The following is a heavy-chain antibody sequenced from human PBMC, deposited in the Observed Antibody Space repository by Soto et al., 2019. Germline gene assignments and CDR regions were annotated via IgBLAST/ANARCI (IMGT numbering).Heavy chain of an antibody. CDR1: GFTFSSYA. V-gene: IGHV3-23*01. CDR2: ITGSGDYT. J-gene: IGHJ3*01. D-gene: IGHD4-17*01. CDR3: GKDPNGDYFGAFDF. Sequence: EVQMLESGGGLVQPGGSLRLSCAASGFTFSSYALTWVRQAPGKGLEWVSSITGSGDYTRYTDSVKGRFTITRDNAKNTLFLQMKSLRADDTAIYYCGKDPNGDYFGAFDFWGQGTMVTVCS.